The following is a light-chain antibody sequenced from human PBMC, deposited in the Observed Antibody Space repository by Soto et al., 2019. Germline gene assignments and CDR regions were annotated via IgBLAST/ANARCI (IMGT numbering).Light chain of an antibody. J-gene: IGKJ4*01. CDR3: QKYGSSPPLT. CDR1: QSVSSSY. V-gene: IGKV3-20*01. CDR2: GAS. Sequence: EIVLTQSPGTLSLSPGERATLSCRASQSVSSSYLAWYQQKPGQAPRLLIYGASIRATGIPDRFSGSGSGTDFNLTISRLEPEDFAVYYCQKYGSSPPLTFGGGTKVEIK.